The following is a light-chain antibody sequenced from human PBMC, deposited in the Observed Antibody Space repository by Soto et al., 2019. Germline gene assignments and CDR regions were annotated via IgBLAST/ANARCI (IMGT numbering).Light chain of an antibody. V-gene: IGKV3-15*01. CDR2: GAS. CDR1: QSVSSN. CDR3: KQYNDWPRT. Sequence: EIGMTQSPATLSVSPGERATLSCRASQSVSSNLAWYQQKPGQAPRLLIYGASTRATGIPARFSGSGSGKEFTLTISSLQSEDFAVYYCKQYNDWPRTFGQGTKV. J-gene: IGKJ1*01.